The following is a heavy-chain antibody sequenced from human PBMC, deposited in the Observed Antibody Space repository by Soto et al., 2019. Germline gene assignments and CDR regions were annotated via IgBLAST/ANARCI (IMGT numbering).Heavy chain of an antibody. Sequence: QVQLQESGPGLVKPSQTLSLTCTVSGGSISSGGYYWSWIRQHPGKGLAWIGYIYYSGSTYYNPSLKRRVTRSVDTSKNQFSLKLSSVTAADTAVYYCARCPLGTGRGGGYGMDVWGQGTTVTVSS. D-gene: IGHD3-9*01. CDR1: GGSISSGGYY. J-gene: IGHJ6*02. CDR3: ARCPLGTGRGGGYGMDV. CDR2: IYYSGST. V-gene: IGHV4-31*03.